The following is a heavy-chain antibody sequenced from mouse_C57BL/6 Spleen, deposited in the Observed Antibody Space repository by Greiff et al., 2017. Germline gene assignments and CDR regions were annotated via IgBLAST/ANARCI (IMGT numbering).Heavy chain of an antibody. CDR3: ARYDYDAMDY. V-gene: IGHV5-17*01. CDR1: GFTFSDYG. J-gene: IGHJ4*01. Sequence: EVQLVESGGGLVKPGGSLTLSCAASGFTFSDYGMHWVRQAPEKGLEWVAYISSGSSTIYYADTVKGRFTISRDNAKNTLFLQMTSLRSEDTAMYYCARYDYDAMDYWGQGTSVTVSS. CDR2: ISSGSSTI.